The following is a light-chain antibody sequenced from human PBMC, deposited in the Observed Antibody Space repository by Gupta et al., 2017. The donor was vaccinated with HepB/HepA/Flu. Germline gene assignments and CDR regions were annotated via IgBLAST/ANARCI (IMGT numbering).Light chain of an antibody. V-gene: IGKV1-33*01. CDR2: DAS. CDR1: QDFSNY. Sequence: DIQMAPSPSPLSASVGERVTITCQASQDFSNYLNWYQQKPGKAPKLLMYDASNLETGVPSRFSGSGSGTEFTFTISSLQPEDIATYYCQQYDNLPRTFGQGTKVEIK. CDR3: QQYDNLPRT. J-gene: IGKJ1*01.